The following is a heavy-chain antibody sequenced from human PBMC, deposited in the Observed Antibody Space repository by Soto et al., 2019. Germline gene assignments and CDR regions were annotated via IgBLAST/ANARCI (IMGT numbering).Heavy chain of an antibody. CDR2: MNPNTGNS. D-gene: IGHD3-22*01. CDR1: GYTFTSYD. V-gene: IGHV1-8*01. J-gene: IGHJ5*02. Sequence: ASVKVSCKASGYTFTSYDIYWVRQATGQGLEWMGWMNPNTGNSGYAQKFQGRVTMTSDTSISTAHMELSSLRSEDTAVYYCARWSSGYPNWFDPWGQGTLVTVSS. CDR3: ARWSSGYPNWFDP.